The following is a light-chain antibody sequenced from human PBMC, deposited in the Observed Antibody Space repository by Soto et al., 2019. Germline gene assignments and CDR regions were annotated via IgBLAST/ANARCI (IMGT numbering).Light chain of an antibody. CDR3: QHYITWPPEM. J-gene: IGKJ1*01. Sequence: IVVTQSPATLSVSPGERATLSCRASQSISSNLAWYQQKPGQAPRLLIYGASTRATGIPARFSGSGSGTEFTLTISSLQSEDFAVYYCQHYITWPPEMFGQGTKVEIK. V-gene: IGKV3-15*01. CDR2: GAS. CDR1: QSISSN.